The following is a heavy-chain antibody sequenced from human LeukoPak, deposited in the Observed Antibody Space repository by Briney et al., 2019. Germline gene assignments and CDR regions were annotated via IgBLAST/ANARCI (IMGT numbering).Heavy chain of an antibody. CDR1: GFTFSSYS. D-gene: IGHD1-26*01. Sequence: GGSLRLSCGASGFTFSSYSMNWVRQTPGKGLEWVSSISSSSSYIYYADSMKGRFTISRDNAKKSLYLQMNSLRAEDTAVYYCAKDLVGANELDYWGQGTLVTVSS. CDR2: ISSSSSYI. CDR3: AKDLVGANELDY. V-gene: IGHV3-21*04. J-gene: IGHJ4*02.